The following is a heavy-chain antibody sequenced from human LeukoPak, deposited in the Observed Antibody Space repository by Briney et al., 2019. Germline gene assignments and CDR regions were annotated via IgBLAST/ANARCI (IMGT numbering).Heavy chain of an antibody. Sequence: GGSLRLSCAASGFTFSSYSMNWVRQAPGKGREWVSSISSSSSYIYYADSVKGRFTISRDNAKNSLYLQMNSLRAEDMAVYYCARDLRNYYDGCYYYVDVWGKGTTVTVSS. J-gene: IGHJ6*03. D-gene: IGHD3-22*01. V-gene: IGHV3-21*01. CDR1: GFTFSSYS. CDR3: ARDLRNYYDGCYYYVDV. CDR2: ISSSSSYI.